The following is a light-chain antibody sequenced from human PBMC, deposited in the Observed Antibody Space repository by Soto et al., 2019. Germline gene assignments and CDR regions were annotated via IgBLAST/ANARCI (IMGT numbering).Light chain of an antibody. J-gene: IGKJ5*01. V-gene: IGKV3D-20*02. CDR1: QSVSSSY. CDR3: QQRLNWQVT. Sequence: EVVLMQSPDTLSLSPGERATLSWMSSQSVSSSYLAWYQQKPGQAPRLLIYGASNRATGIPARFSGSGSGTDFTLTISSLEPEDFAVYYCQQRLNWQVTFGQGTRLEIK. CDR2: GAS.